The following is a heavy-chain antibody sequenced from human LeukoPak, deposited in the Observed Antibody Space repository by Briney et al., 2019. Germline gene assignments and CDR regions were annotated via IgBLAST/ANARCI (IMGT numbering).Heavy chain of an antibody. J-gene: IGHJ1*01. V-gene: IGHV1-2*02. CDR3: ARDRRLRFLEWSSIGYFQH. CDR1: GYTFIGYH. D-gene: IGHD3-3*01. Sequence: GASVKVSCKASGYTFIGYHMHWLRQAPGQGLEWMGWIDPNSGGTYYARKFQGRVTMTRDTSTSTAYMELTSLRSDDTAVYYCARDRRLRFLEWSSIGYFQHWGQGTLVTVSS. CDR2: IDPNSGGT.